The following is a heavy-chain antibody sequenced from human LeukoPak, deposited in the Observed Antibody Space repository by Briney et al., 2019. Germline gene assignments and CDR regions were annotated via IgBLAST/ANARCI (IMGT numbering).Heavy chain of an antibody. Sequence: GGSLRLSCAASGFTFSSYAMSWVRQAPGKGLEWVSAIIGSGGSTYYADSVKGRFTISRDNSKNTLYLQMNSLRAEDTAVYYCAKDLLVVIIGGPDAFDIWGQGTMVTVSS. CDR3: AKDLLVVIIGGPDAFDI. D-gene: IGHD3-22*01. J-gene: IGHJ3*02. V-gene: IGHV3-23*01. CDR1: GFTFSSYA. CDR2: IIGSGGST.